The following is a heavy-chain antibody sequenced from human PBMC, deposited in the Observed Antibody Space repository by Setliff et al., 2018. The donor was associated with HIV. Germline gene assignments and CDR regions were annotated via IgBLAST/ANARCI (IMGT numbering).Heavy chain of an antibody. CDR2: MSPNSGNT. D-gene: IGHD3-22*01. Sequence: ASVKVSCKASGYTFSSYDINWVRQATGQGLEWMGWMSPNSGNTGYAQKFQGRVTMTRDTSISTAYMELNNLKFEDTAVYYCARARRDSYDRGRRNHYYIDVWGKGTTVTVSS. CDR1: GYTFSSYD. J-gene: IGHJ6*03. V-gene: IGHV1-8*02. CDR3: ARARRDSYDRGRRNHYYIDV.